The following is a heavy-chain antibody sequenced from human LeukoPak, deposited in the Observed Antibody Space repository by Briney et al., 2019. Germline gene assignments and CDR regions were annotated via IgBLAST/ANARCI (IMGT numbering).Heavy chain of an antibody. Sequence: GGSLRLSCAASGFTFSTYAMSWVRQAPGKGLEWVSGISDSGVRTHYADSVKGRFTISRDNSKNTLYLQMNSLRAEDTAVYHCASGSYCEDYFDYWGQGILVTVSS. CDR3: ASGSYCEDYFDY. J-gene: IGHJ4*02. V-gene: IGHV3-23*01. D-gene: IGHD1-26*01. CDR1: GFTFSTYA. CDR2: ISDSGVRT.